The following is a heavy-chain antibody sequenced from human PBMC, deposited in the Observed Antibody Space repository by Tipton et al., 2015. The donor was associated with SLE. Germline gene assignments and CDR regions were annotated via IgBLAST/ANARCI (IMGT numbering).Heavy chain of an antibody. D-gene: IGHD2-21*01. CDR1: GYTFTSYY. CDR2: INPSGGST. V-gene: IGHV1-46*01. CDR3: ARGGGDKDWFDP. J-gene: IGHJ5*02. Sequence: QVQLVQSGAEVKKPGASVKVSCKASGYTFTSYYMHWVRQAPGQGLEWMGIINPSGGSTSYAQKFQGRVTMTRDTSTSTVYMELSRRRSEDTAVYYCARGGGDKDWFDPWGQGTLVTVSS.